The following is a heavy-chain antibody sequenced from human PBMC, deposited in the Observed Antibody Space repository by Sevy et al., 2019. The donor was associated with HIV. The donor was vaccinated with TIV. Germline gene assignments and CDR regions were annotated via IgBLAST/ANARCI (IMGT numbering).Heavy chain of an antibody. CDR1: GFTFSSYG. CDR2: ISYDGSNK. V-gene: IGHV3-30*18. J-gene: IGHJ6*03. D-gene: IGHD3-3*01. CDR3: AKDRNFWSGYYYYYYYMDV. Sequence: GGSLRLSCAASGFTFSSYGMHWVRQAPGKGLEWVAGISYDGSNKYYADSVKGRFTISRDNSKNTLYLQMNSLRAEDTAVYYCAKDRNFWSGYYYYYYYMDVWGKGTTVTVSS.